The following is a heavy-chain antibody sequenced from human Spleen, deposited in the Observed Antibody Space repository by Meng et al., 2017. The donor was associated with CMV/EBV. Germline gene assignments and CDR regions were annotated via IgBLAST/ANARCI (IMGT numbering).Heavy chain of an antibody. D-gene: IGHD5-18*01. CDR3: ARQVDLAMFYDY. J-gene: IGHJ4*02. V-gene: IGHV5-51*01. CDR1: GYRFTTYW. CDR2: IFPSDSDT. Sequence: GGSLRLSCEGFGYRFTTYWIGWVRQMPGKGLEWMGIIFPSDSDTTYNPSFKGQVTMSADKSTGTAYLQWSSLKASDTAVYYCARQVDLAMFYDYWGQGTLVTVSS.